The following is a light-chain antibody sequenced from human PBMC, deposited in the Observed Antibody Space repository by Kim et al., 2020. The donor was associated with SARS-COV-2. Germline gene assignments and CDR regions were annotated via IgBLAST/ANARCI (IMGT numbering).Light chain of an antibody. CDR2: YAS. J-gene: IGKJ1*01. CDR3: HQSNTLHRT. CDR1: QSIGDS. Sequence: VTPKEKFTITCRASQSIGDSIHWYQQKPDQSPKLLIKYASQSVSGVPSRFSGSGSGTDFTLTIKGLEAEDAAAYYCHQSNTLHRTFGQGTKVDIK. V-gene: IGKV6D-21*02.